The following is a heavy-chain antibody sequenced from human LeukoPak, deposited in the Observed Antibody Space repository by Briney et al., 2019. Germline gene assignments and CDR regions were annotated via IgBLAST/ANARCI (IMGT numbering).Heavy chain of an antibody. CDR3: TTFIVATTVDY. CDR2: IRSKVNNYAT. CDR1: GFTFIDSG. J-gene: IGHJ4*02. Sequence: GVSLRLSCAASGFTFIDSGIHWVRQASGKGLEWVGRIRSKVNNYATAYAASVKGRFTVSRDDSKNTAYLQMSSLKIEDTAVYYCTTFIVATTVDYWGQGIPVTVSS. D-gene: IGHD5-12*01. V-gene: IGHV3-73*01.